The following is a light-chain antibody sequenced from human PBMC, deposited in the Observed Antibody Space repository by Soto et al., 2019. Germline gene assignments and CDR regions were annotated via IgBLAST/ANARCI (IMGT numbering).Light chain of an antibody. J-gene: IGLJ1*01. CDR1: SSDVGGYYY. Sequence: QSALTQPASVSGSPGQSITISCTGTSSDVGGYYYVSWYQHHPGKAPKLLIYEVSNRPSGVSNRFSGPKSGDTASLTISGLRAEDEAHYYCSSYTITSPYVFGTGTKVTVL. CDR2: EVS. CDR3: SSYTITSPYV. V-gene: IGLV2-14*01.